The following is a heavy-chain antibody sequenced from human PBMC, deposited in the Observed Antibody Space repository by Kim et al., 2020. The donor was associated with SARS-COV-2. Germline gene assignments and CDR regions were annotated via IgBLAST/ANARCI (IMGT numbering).Heavy chain of an antibody. J-gene: IGHJ4*02. Sequence: GGSLRLSCAASGFTFTSYVMSWVRQAPWKGLEWVSGISDSGGSTYYADSVKGRFTISRDNSQNTLFLQMNSLRAEDTAVYFCAKGRGGGWSYFNYWGQGTLVTVSS. CDR3: AKGRGGGWSYFNY. CDR2: ISDSGGST. D-gene: IGHD6-19*01. V-gene: IGHV3-23*01. CDR1: GFTFTSYV.